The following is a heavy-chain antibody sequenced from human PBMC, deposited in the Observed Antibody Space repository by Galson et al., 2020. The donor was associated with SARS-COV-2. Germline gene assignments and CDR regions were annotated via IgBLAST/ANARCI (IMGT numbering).Heavy chain of an antibody. D-gene: IGHD6-19*01. CDR3: ARVEGYSSGWIGARFYGMDV. CDR2: PYYRSKWYN. Sequence: SQTLSLTCALSGDSVSSNSAAWNWIRQSPSRGLEWLGRPYYRSKWYNDYAVSVKSRITINPDTSKNQFSLQLNSVTPEDTAVYYCARVEGYSSGWIGARFYGMDVWGQGTTVTVCS. CDR1: GDSVSSNSAA. V-gene: IGHV6-1*01. J-gene: IGHJ6*02.